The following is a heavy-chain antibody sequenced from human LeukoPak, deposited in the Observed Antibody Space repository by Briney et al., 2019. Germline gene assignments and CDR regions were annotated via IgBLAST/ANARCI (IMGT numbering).Heavy chain of an antibody. J-gene: IGHJ4*02. CDR1: GFSFSSYA. CDR2: IDSGGYT. V-gene: IGHV3-23*03. D-gene: IGHD3-9*01. Sequence: GGSLRLSCAVSGFSFSSYAMSWVRQAPGKGLEWVSLIDSGGYTSYADSVKGRFTISRDNSKNTLYLQMNSLRADDTAVYHCAREGTGYYHDYWGQGTLVTVSS. CDR3: AREGTGYYHDY.